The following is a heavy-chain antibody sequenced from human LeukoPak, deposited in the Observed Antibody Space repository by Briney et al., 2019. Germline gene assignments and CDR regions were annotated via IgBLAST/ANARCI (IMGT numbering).Heavy chain of an antibody. J-gene: IGHJ4*02. Sequence: GGSLRLSCAASGFTFSYFTMIWVRQAPGEGLEWVSSITSSRTYVNYADSVKSRFTISRENDKNSLFLQMDSLRDEDTAVYYCARGEASATFDYWGQGALVTVSS. CDR3: ARGEASATFDY. CDR1: GFTFSYFT. D-gene: IGHD2-15*01. V-gene: IGHV3-21*01. CDR2: ITSSRTYV.